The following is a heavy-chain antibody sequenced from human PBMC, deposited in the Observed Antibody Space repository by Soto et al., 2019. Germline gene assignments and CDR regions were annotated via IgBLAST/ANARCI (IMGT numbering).Heavy chain of an antibody. CDR1: GYTFTSYA. V-gene: IGHV1-3*01. CDR2: INAGNGNT. D-gene: IGHD2-2*01. J-gene: IGHJ6*02. CDR3: ARSDIVVVPAAPVDYYYGMDV. Sequence: VKVSCKASGYTFTSYAMHWVRQAPGQRLEWMGWINAGNGNTKYSQKFQGRVTITRDTSASTAYMELSSLRSEDTAVYYCARSDIVVVPAAPVDYYYGMDVWGQGTTVTVSS.